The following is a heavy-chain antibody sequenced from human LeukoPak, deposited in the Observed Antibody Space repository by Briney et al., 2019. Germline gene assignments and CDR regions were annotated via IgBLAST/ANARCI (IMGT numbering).Heavy chain of an antibody. V-gene: IGHV4-39*01. Sequence: KPSETLSLTCTVSGGSISSSSYYWGWIRQPPGKGLEWIGSIYYSGSTYYNPSLKSRVTISVDTSKNQFSLKLSSVTAADTAVYYCASYGSGSYYWAAFDYWGRGTLVTVSS. D-gene: IGHD3-10*01. CDR1: GGSISSSSYY. CDR2: IYYSGST. CDR3: ASYGSGSYYWAAFDY. J-gene: IGHJ4*02.